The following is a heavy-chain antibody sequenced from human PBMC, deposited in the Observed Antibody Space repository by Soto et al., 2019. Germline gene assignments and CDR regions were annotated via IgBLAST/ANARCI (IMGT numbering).Heavy chain of an antibody. J-gene: IGHJ4*02. CDR3: AHSRAPRIFDY. Sequence: QITLKESGPPLVKPTQTLTLTCTFSGFSLTTSGVGVGWIRQPPGEALEWLALIYWDDDKRYSPSLESRLTITKDTSKNQVVLTMTNVDPVDTATYYCAHSRAPRIFDYWGQGTLVTVSS. V-gene: IGHV2-5*02. CDR1: GFSLTTSGVG. CDR2: IYWDDDK. D-gene: IGHD3-10*01.